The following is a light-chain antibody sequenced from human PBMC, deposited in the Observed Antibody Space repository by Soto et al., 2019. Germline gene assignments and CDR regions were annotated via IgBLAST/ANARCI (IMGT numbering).Light chain of an antibody. CDR2: AAS. Sequence: DIQMTQSPSSLSASVGDRVTITCRASQGIRNDLEEPGKAPKRLIYAASSLQTGVPSRFSASGSGTEFTLTLSSLQAENYATCYCLQRKTYPFTFGQGTQLEIK. CDR1: QGIRND. CDR3: LQRKTYPFT. V-gene: IGKV1-17*01. J-gene: IGKJ2*01.